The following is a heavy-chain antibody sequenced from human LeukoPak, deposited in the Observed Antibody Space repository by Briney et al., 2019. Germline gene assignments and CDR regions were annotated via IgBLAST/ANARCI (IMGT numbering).Heavy chain of an antibody. Sequence: GGSLRLSCAASGFTFNTFGMHCVRQAPGKGLEWVAVITNDGSSQYYTDSVKGRFTISRDNSKNTLSLQMNSLRAEDTAVYYCVKSSGTNDYGMDAWGQGTTVTVPS. V-gene: IGHV3-30*18. CDR3: VKSSGTNDYGMDA. CDR1: GFTFNTFG. CDR2: ITNDGSSQ. D-gene: IGHD3-10*01. J-gene: IGHJ6*02.